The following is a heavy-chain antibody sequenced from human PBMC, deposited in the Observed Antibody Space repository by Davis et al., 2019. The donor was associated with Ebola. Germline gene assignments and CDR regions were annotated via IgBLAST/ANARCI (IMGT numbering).Heavy chain of an antibody. CDR3: ATDRGYSYGYDY. D-gene: IGHD5-18*01. Sequence: ASVKVSCKASGYTFTSYAMNWVRQAPGQGLEWMGWISAYNGNTNYAQKLQGRVTMTTDTSTSTAYMELRSLRSDDTAVYYCATDRGYSYGYDYWGQGTLVTVSS. V-gene: IGHV1-18*01. CDR1: GYTFTSYA. CDR2: ISAYNGNT. J-gene: IGHJ4*02.